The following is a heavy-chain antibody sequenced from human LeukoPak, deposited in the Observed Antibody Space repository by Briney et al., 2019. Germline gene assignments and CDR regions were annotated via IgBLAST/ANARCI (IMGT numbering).Heavy chain of an antibody. CDR1: GDSMASYY. CDR3: ASAPHVNYFDF. V-gene: IGHV4-59*08. Sequence: SETLSLTCTVSGDSMASYYWSWIRQPPGKGLEWIGYISYSGGTNYNPSLKSRVTISIDTSKNQFSLILSSVTAADTALYYCASAPHVNYFDFWGQGALVTVST. CDR2: ISYSGGT. J-gene: IGHJ4*02. D-gene: IGHD2/OR15-2a*01.